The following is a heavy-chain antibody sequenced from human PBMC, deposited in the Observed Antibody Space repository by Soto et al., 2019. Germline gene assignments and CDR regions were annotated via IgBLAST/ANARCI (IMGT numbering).Heavy chain of an antibody. Sequence: PSETLSLTYTVSGGSLSSGSHYWSWIRQPPGKGLEWIGYIYYSGTTNYNPSLKSRITISLDTSKNQFSLQLRSVTAADTAVYYCAKGSSSWDDWGQGTLVTVSS. V-gene: IGHV4-61*01. CDR1: GGSLSSGSHY. CDR2: IYYSGTT. CDR3: AKGSSSWDD. J-gene: IGHJ4*02. D-gene: IGHD6-13*01.